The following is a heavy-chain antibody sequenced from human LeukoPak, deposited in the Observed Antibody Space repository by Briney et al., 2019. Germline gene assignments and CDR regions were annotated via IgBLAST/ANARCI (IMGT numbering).Heavy chain of an antibody. CDR2: IYTSGST. D-gene: IGHD3-10*01. CDR3: ASLYGSGQGYYMDV. V-gene: IGHV4-4*07. J-gene: IGHJ6*03. Sequence: SETLSLTCAVSGGSISSYYWSWIRQPAGKGLEWIGRIYTSGSTNYNPSLKSRVTMSVDTSKNQFSPKLSSVTAADTAVYYCASLYGSGQGYYMDVWGKGTTVTVSS. CDR1: GGSISSYY.